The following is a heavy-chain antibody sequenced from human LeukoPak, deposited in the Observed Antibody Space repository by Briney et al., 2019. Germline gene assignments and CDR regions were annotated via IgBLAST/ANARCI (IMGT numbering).Heavy chain of an antibody. CDR3: KVYGDYGDDY. CDR2: IYYSGST. Sequence: SETLSLTCAVYGGSFSGYYWSWIRQPPGKGLEWIGYIYYSGSTYYSPSLKSRVTISVDTSKNQFSLKLSSVTAADTAVYYCKVYGDYGDDYWGQGTLVTVSS. V-gene: IGHV4-59*06. CDR1: GGSFSGYY. D-gene: IGHD4-17*01. J-gene: IGHJ4*02.